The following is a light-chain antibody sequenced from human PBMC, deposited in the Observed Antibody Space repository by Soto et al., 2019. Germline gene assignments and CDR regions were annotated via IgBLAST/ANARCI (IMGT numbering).Light chain of an antibody. V-gene: IGLV2-8*01. J-gene: IGLJ1*01. Sequence: QSALTQPPSASGSPGQSVTISCTGTSSDVGGYNYVSWYQQHPDKAPKLMIYEVSKRPSGVPDRFSGSKSGNTSSLTVSGCQGEDAADYYCSAYAGIINPLTFGTGTKVTVL. CDR2: EVS. CDR1: SSDVGGYNY. CDR3: SAYAGIINPLT.